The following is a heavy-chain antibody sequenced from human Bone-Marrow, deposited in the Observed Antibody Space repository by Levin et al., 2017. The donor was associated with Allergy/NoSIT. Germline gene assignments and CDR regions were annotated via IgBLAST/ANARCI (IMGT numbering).Heavy chain of an antibody. D-gene: IGHD3-10*01. V-gene: IGHV4-59*01. Sequence: GSLRLSCTVSGGSISSYYWSWIRQPPGKGLEWIGYIYYSGSTNYNPSLKSRVTISVDTSKNQFSLKLSSVTAADTAVYYCARGGSITMVRGAFVYWGQGTLVTVSS. CDR2: IYYSGST. CDR1: GGSISSYY. CDR3: ARGGSITMVRGAFVY. J-gene: IGHJ4*02.